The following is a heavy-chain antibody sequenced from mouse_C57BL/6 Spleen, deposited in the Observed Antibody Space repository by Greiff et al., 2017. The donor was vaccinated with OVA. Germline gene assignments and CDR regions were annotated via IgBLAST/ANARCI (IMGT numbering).Heavy chain of an antibody. CDR1: GFTFSSYA. D-gene: IGHD1-1*01. CDR2: ISDGGSYT. J-gene: IGHJ2*01. Sequence: EVQRVESGGGLVKPGGSLKLSCAASGFTFSSYAMSWVRQTPEKRLEWVATISDGGSYTYYPDNVKGRFTISRDNAKNNLYLQLSHQKSEDTAMYYCARRGGSSYLRAMDYWGQGTTLTVSS. CDR3: ARRGGSSYLRAMDY. V-gene: IGHV5-4*01.